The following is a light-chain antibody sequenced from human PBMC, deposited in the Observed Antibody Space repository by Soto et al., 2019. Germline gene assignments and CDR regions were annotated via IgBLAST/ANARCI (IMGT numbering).Light chain of an antibody. V-gene: IGKV1-6*01. CDR2: AAS. CDR3: LQDYNYPYT. CDR1: QGIRND. J-gene: IGKJ2*01. Sequence: AIQMTQSPSSLSASVGDRVTITCRASQGIRNDLGWYQQKVGKAPKLLIYAASSLQSGVPSRSSGSGSGTDFTLTISSLQPEDFATYYCLQDYNYPYTFGQGTKVDIK.